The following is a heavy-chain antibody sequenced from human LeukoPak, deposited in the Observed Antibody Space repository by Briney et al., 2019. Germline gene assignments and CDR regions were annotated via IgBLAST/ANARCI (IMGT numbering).Heavy chain of an antibody. CDR2: IYYSGST. CDR3: ARSGVPQR. V-gene: IGHV4-59*01. J-gene: IGHJ4*02. Sequence: PSETLSLTCTVSGGSISSYYWSWIRQPPDKGLEWIGYIYYSGSTNYNPSLKSRVSISVDTSKNQFSLKLNSVTAADTAVYYCARSGVPQRWGQGTLVTVSS. CDR1: GGSISSYY. D-gene: IGHD7-27*01.